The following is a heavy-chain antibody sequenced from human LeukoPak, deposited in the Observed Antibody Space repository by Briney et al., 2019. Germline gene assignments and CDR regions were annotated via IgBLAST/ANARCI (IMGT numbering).Heavy chain of an antibody. J-gene: IGHJ4*02. CDR1: GGSISSSSYY. CDR3: ASGGYCSGGSCYSYYFDY. Sequence: NSSETLSLTCTVSGGSISSSSYYWGWIRQPPGKGLEWIGSIYYSGSTYYNPSLKSRVTISVDTSKNQFSLKLSSVTAADTAVYYCASGGYCSGGSCYSYYFDYWGQGTLVTVSS. V-gene: IGHV4-39*07. CDR2: IYYSGST. D-gene: IGHD2-15*01.